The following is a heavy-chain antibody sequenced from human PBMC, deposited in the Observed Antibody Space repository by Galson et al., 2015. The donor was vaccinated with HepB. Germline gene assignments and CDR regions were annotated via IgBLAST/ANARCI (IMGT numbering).Heavy chain of an antibody. V-gene: IGHV3-66*01. J-gene: IGHJ4*02. D-gene: IGHD6-19*01. CDR1: GFTFTDYY. Sequence: SLRLSCAASGFTFTDYYMSWIRQAPGKGLEWVSIIHSGGSTYYADSVKGRFSISRDTSKNTVFLQMNSLRGEDTAVYYCARSQGSGWDVYYFDYWGQGTLVTVSS. CDR2: IHSGGST. CDR3: ARSQGSGWDVYYFDY.